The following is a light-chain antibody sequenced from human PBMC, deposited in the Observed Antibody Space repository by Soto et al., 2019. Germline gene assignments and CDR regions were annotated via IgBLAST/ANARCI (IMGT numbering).Light chain of an antibody. J-gene: IGKJ1*01. CDR2: AAS. Sequence: DVQMTQSPSSVSASVGDRVTITCRASQDISTWLAWYQQKPGEAPRLLISAASRLQTGVPSRFSGSGSATDFPLTISSLQPEDFVNYFCQQANSVPPTFGQGTMVEV. V-gene: IGKV1-12*01. CDR1: QDISTW. CDR3: QQANSVPPT.